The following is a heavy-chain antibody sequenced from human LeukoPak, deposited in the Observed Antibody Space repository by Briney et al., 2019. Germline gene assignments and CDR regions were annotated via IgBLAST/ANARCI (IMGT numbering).Heavy chain of an antibody. Sequence: SETLSLTCTVSGGSISSSSYYWGWIRQPPGKGLEWIGSIYYSGSTYYNPSLKSRVTISVDTSKNQFSLKLSSVTAADTAVYYCAELPPYYGSGSVWFDPWSQGTLVTVSS. CDR3: AELPPYYGSGSVWFDP. CDR1: GGSISSSSYY. J-gene: IGHJ5*02. CDR2: IYYSGST. V-gene: IGHV4-39*07. D-gene: IGHD3-10*01.